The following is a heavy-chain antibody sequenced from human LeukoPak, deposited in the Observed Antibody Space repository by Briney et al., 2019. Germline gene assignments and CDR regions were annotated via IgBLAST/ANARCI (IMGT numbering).Heavy chain of an antibody. CDR3: ARGPSGYHNT. Sequence: SGGSLRLSCAASGFTFSSYSMNWVRQAPGKGLEWVSDISGSGGSTYYADSVKGRFTISRDNSKNTLYLQMNSLRAEDTAVYYCARGPSGYHNTGGQGTLVTVSS. CDR1: GFTFSSYS. CDR2: ISGSGGST. J-gene: IGHJ4*02. V-gene: IGHV3-23*01. D-gene: IGHD5-12*01.